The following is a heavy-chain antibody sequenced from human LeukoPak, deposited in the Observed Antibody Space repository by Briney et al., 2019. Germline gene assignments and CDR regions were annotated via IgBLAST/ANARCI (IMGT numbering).Heavy chain of an antibody. D-gene: IGHD6-19*01. V-gene: IGHV3-21*01. Sequence: GGSLRLSCAASGFTFSSYSMNWVRQAPGKGLEWVSSISRSSSYIYYADSVKGRFTISRDNAKNSLYLQMNSLRAEDTAVYYCARDRRYNSGPEFFDCWGQGTLVTVSS. CDR3: ARDRRYNSGPEFFDC. CDR1: GFTFSSYS. J-gene: IGHJ4*02. CDR2: ISRSSSYI.